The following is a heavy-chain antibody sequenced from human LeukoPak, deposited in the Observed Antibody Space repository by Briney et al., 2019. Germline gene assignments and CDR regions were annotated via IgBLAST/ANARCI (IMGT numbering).Heavy chain of an antibody. CDR2: ISSSSSYI. CDR1: GFTFSSYS. V-gene: IGHV3-21*01. D-gene: IGHD3-22*01. Sequence: KPGGSLRLSCAASGFTFSSYSMNWVRQAPGKGLEWVSSISSSSSYIYYADSVKGRFTISRDNAKNSLYLQMNSLRAEDTAVYYCARDESRQYYYDSSGYPRYFDLWGRGTLVTVSS. CDR3: ARDESRQYYYDSSGYPRYFDL. J-gene: IGHJ2*01.